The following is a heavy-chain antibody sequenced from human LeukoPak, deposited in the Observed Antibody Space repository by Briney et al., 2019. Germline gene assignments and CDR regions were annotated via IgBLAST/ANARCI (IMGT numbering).Heavy chain of an antibody. J-gene: IGHJ4*02. D-gene: IGHD3-10*01. CDR3: ARGGYGSGSYYILASSMATFDY. CDR2: IIPIFGTA. Sequence: ASVKVSCKASTYTFTSYAISWVRQAPGQGLEWMGGIIPIFGTANYAQKFQGRVTITADKSTSTAYMELSSLRSEDTAVYYCARGGYGSGSYYILASSMATFDYWGQGTLVTVSS. CDR1: TYTFTSYA. V-gene: IGHV1-69*06.